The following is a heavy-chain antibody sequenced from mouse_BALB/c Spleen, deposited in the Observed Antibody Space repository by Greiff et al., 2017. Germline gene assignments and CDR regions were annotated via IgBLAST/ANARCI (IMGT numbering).Heavy chain of an antibody. CDR3: AVTGPFAY. J-gene: IGHJ3*01. V-gene: IGHV14-3*02. Sequence: EVKLVESGAELVKPGASVKLSCTASGFNIKDTYMHWVKQRPEQGLEWIGRIDPANGNTKYDPKFQGKATITADTSSNTAYLQLSSLTSEDTAVYYCAVTGPFAYWGQGTLVTVSA. D-gene: IGHD4-1*01. CDR1: GFNIKDTY. CDR2: IDPANGNT.